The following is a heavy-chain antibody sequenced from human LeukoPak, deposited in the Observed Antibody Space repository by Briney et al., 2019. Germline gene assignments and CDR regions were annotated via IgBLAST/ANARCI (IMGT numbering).Heavy chain of an antibody. J-gene: IGHJ4*02. Sequence: GGSLRLSCAASGFDFSVAWMHWFRQAPGEGLVWVSVIKSAGSGTAYADSVKGRFTISRDNAKNTVYLQMNSLRDEDTAVYYCAKDYFGSLEYWGQGTLVTVSS. D-gene: IGHD2/OR15-2a*01. V-gene: IGHV3-74*03. CDR1: GFDFSVAW. CDR3: AKDYFGSLEY. CDR2: IKSAGSGT.